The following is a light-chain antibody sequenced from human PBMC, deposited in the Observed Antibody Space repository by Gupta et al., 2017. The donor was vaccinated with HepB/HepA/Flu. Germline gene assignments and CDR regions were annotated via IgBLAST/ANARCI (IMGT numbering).Light chain of an antibody. CDR3: DSWDASLSGPV. J-gene: IGLJ2*01. V-gene: IGLV1-47*01. CDR2: WNS. CDR1: SSNIETNY. Sequence: QSVLTQPPSASGTPGQRVTISCSGGSSNIETNYVYWYQQFPGTATKLLIYWNSQRPSGVNDRGSCYTAGNYASPDTSVLRSEEEENDYCDSWDASLSGPVFGGGTMVTVL.